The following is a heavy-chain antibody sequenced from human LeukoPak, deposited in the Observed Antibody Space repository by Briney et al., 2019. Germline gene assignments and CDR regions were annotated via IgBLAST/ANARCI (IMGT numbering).Heavy chain of an antibody. V-gene: IGHV1-24*01. CDR2: FDPEDGET. J-gene: IGHJ4*02. CDR1: GYTLTELS. D-gene: IGHD1-1*01. Sequence: GASVKVSCKVSGYTLTELSMHWVRQAPGKGLEWMGGFDPEDGETIYAQKFQGRVTMTRDTSTSTVYMELSSLRSEDTAVYYCARVGTGTTSPYFDYWGQGTLVTVSS. CDR3: ARVGTGTTSPYFDY.